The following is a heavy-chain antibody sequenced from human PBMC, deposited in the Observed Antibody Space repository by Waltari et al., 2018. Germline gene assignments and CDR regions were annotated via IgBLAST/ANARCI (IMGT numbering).Heavy chain of an antibody. D-gene: IGHD1-1*01. J-gene: IGHJ4*02. CDR3: ARDKLEQLIEIDH. V-gene: IGHV3-21*02. CDR1: GFSFGSYA. Sequence: EVQLVESGGGLVKPGGSLRLSCVASGFSFGSYAMNWVRQARGKGLEGVSFKSSGSIFIYYADSVKGRFTNSRENAKNSLYLQMNNGRAEETAVYYCARDKLEQLIEIDHWGQGTLVSVSS. CDR2: KSSGSIFI.